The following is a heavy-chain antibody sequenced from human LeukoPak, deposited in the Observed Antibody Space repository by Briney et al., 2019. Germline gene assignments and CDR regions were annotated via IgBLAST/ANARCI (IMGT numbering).Heavy chain of an antibody. J-gene: IGHJ4*02. CDR1: GFTFSSYG. V-gene: IGHV3-33*01. Sequence: AGGSLRLSCAASGFTFSSYGMHWVRQAPGKGREWVAVIWYDGSNKYYAASVKGRFTISRENSKNTLYLQMNSLRAEDTAVYYCARGGGHYGSGSFYWGQGTLVTVSS. CDR3: ARGGGHYGSGSFY. CDR2: IWYDGSNK. D-gene: IGHD3-10*01.